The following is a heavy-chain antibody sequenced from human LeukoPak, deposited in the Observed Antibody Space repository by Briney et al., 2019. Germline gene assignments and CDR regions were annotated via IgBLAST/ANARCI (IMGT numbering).Heavy chain of an antibody. Sequence: ASVKVSCKASGGTFSSYAISWVRQAPGQGLEWMGWINTNTGNPTYAQGFTGRFVFSLDTPVSTAYLQISSLKAEDTAVYYCARGERSGWAFDYWGQGTLVTVSS. CDR3: ARGERSGWAFDY. D-gene: IGHD6-19*01. CDR1: GGTFSSYA. J-gene: IGHJ4*02. V-gene: IGHV7-4-1*02. CDR2: INTNTGNP.